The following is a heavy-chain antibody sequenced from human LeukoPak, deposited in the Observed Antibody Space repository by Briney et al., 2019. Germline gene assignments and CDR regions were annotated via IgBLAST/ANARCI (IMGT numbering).Heavy chain of an antibody. V-gene: IGHV3-21*01. D-gene: IGHD3-3*01. Sequence: GGSLRLSCAASGFTFSSYSMNWVRQAPGKGLEWVSSISSSSSYIYYADSVKGRFTISRDNAKNSLYLQMNSLRAEDAAVYYRARDTILEDAFDIWGQGTMVTVSS. CDR2: ISSSSSYI. CDR3: ARDTILEDAFDI. CDR1: GFTFSSYS. J-gene: IGHJ3*02.